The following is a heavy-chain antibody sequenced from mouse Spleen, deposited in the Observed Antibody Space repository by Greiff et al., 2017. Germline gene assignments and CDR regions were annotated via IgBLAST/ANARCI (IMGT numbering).Heavy chain of an antibody. J-gene: IGHJ3*01. D-gene: IGHD1-1*02. CDR2: LDPENGDT. CDR1: GFNIKDDS. V-gene: IGHV14-4*01. CDR3: TTTGTRWVWFSY. Sequence: EVQLQQSGAELVRPGASVKLSCTASGFNIKDDSMHWVKQRPEQGLEWIGWLDPENGDTEYASKFQGQATIPADTSSNTAYLQLSSLTSEGAAVYYCTTTGTRWVWFSYLGQGTLVTGSA.